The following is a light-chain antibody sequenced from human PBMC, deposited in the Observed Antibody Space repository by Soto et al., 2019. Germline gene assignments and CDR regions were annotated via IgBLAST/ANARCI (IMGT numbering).Light chain of an antibody. Sequence: EIVLTQSPGTLSLSPGERATLSCRASQSVSSSYLAWYQRKPGQAPRLLIYGASSRATGIPDRFSGSGSGTDFTLNISRLEPEDFAVYYCQQYGSSPYTFGQGTKLEIK. J-gene: IGKJ2*01. CDR2: GAS. CDR1: QSVSSSY. CDR3: QQYGSSPYT. V-gene: IGKV3-20*01.